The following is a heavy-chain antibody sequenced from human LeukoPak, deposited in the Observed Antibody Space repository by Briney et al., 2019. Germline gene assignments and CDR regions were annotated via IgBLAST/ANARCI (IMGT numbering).Heavy chain of an antibody. D-gene: IGHD3-16*01. CDR3: ARDPIRGSPDYFDY. V-gene: IGHV3-30*04. CDR1: GFTFYDYP. J-gene: IGHJ4*02. CDR2: IDVRAS. Sequence: PGTSLRLSCLASGFTFYDYPMHWVRQAPGKGLEWVAVIDVRASLHADSVKGRFTISRDASKNTLYLQMSSLRPEDTAVYYCARDPIRGSPDYFDYWGQGALVTAST.